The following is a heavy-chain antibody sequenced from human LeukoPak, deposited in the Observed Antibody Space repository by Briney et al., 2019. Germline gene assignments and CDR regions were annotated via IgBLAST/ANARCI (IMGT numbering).Heavy chain of an antibody. V-gene: IGHV4-59*01. CDR3: ARSKPGWQGLYFDY. D-gene: IGHD6-19*01. Sequence: SETLSLTCTVSGGSISSYYWSWIRQPPGKGLEWIGYIYYSGSTNYNPSLKSRVTISVDTSKNQFSLKLSSVTAADTAVYYCARSKPGWQGLYFDYWSQGTLVTVSS. CDR2: IYYSGST. J-gene: IGHJ4*02. CDR1: GGSISSYY.